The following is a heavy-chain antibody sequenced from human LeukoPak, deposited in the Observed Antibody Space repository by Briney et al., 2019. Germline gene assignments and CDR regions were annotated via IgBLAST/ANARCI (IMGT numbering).Heavy chain of an antibody. D-gene: IGHD4/OR15-4a*01. CDR1: GYSLTSYW. J-gene: IGHJ4*02. CDR3: WRHDDYGLSPFDY. V-gene: IGHV5-51*01. CDR2: IYSDDSKT. Sequence: GESLKISCKGFGYSLTSYWIGWGRQVPGKGLEGVGIIYSDDSKTTFSPSFQGQVPLSADQSISPAYLPCDNLQGWEPAIYYLWRHDDYGLSPFDYWGQGPLATVSS.